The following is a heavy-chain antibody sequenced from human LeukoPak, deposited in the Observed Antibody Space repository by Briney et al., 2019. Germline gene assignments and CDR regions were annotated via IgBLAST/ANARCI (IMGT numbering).Heavy chain of an antibody. CDR3: AREFPIVVVPAAASYYYYGMDV. Sequence: GGSLRLSCAASEFTFSSYSMNWVRQAPGKGLEWVSSISSSSSYIYYADSVKGRFTISRDNAKNSLYLQMNSLRAEDTAVYYCAREFPIVVVPAAASYYYYGMDVWGQGTTVTVSS. J-gene: IGHJ6*02. D-gene: IGHD2-2*01. CDR2: ISSSSSYI. CDR1: EFTFSSYS. V-gene: IGHV3-21*01.